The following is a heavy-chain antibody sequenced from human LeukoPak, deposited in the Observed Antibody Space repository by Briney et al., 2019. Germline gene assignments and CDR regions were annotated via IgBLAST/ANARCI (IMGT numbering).Heavy chain of an antibody. CDR1: GFAFSTYW. CDR3: ARDYYDSSGPEAFDI. V-gene: IGHV3-7*03. J-gene: IGHJ3*02. Sequence: GGSLRLSCTASGFAFSTYWMSWVRQAPGKGLEWVANIKEDGSEKYHADSVKGRFTISRDNSKNTLYLQMNSLRAEDTAVYYCARDYYDSSGPEAFDIWGQGTMVTVSS. CDR2: IKEDGSEK. D-gene: IGHD3-22*01.